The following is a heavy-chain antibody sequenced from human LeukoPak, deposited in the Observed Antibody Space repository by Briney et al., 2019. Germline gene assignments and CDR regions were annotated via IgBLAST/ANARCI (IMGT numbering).Heavy chain of an antibody. J-gene: IGHJ6*02. CDR2: ISAYNGNT. CDR1: GYTFTSYG. Sequence: GASVKVSCKASGYTFTSYGISWVRQAPGQGLEWMGWISAYNGNTNYAQKLQGRVTMTTDTSTSTAYMELRSLRSDDTAVYYCARDSHIVLMVYAPEDNYYYYYGMDVWGQGTTVTVSS. D-gene: IGHD2-8*01. V-gene: IGHV1-18*01. CDR3: ARDSHIVLMVYAPEDNYYYYYGMDV.